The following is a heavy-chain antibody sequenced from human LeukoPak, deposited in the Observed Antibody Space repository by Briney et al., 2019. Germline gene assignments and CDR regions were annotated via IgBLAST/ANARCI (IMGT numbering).Heavy chain of an antibody. D-gene: IGHD4-23*01. CDR3: AGYGGQFDY. V-gene: IGHV4-39*07. J-gene: IGHJ4*02. CDR1: GASIITTSFY. CDR2: IYYSGHS. Sequence: SETLSLTCTVSGASIITTSFYWAWIRQAPGKELEWIGNIYYSGHSYYNPSLKSRVTMSVDTSRNQFSLKLNSVTAADTAVFYCAGYGGQFDYWGQGTLVTVSS.